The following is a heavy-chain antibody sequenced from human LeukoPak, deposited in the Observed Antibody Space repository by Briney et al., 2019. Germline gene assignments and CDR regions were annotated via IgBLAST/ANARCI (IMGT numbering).Heavy chain of an antibody. CDR2: ISISGGTT. J-gene: IGHJ4*02. CDR1: GFTFSNSA. Sequence: PGGSLRLSCAASGFTFSNSAMSWVRQAPGKWLEWVSGISISGGTTYYAASVKGRFTISRDNSKNTVYLQLNSLRAEDTAVYYCAKEEVPNDYWGQGTLVTVSS. D-gene: IGHD1-1*01. CDR3: AKEEVPNDY. V-gene: IGHV3-23*01.